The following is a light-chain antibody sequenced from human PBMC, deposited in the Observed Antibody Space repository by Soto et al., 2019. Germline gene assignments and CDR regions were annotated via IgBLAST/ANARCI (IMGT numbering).Light chain of an antibody. CDR1: QGISSY. CDR2: AAS. V-gene: IGKV1-9*01. CDR3: QQLNSYPRIT. J-gene: IGKJ5*01. Sequence: DIQLTQSPSFLSASVGDRVTITCRASQGISSYLAWYQQKPGKAPKLLIYAASTLQKGVPSRFSGSGSGTEFTLTISSLQPEDFATYSCQQLNSYPRITFGQGTRLEIK.